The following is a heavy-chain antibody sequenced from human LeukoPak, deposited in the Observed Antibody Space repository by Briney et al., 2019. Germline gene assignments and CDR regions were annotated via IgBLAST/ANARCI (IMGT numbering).Heavy chain of an antibody. CDR2: ISGSGGSA. Sequence: GGSLRLSCAASGFTFSSYAMSWVRQAPGKGLEWVSAISGSGGSAYYADSVKGRFTISRDSSENTLYLQMNSLRAEDTAVYYCAKGPGYSSSWDYFDYWGQGTLVTVSS. CDR3: AKGPGYSSSWDYFDY. J-gene: IGHJ4*02. D-gene: IGHD6-13*01. CDR1: GFTFSSYA. V-gene: IGHV3-23*01.